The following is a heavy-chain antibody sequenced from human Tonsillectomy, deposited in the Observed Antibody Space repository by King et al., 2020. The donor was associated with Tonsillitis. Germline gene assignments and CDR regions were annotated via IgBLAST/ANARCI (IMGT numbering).Heavy chain of an antibody. V-gene: IGHV1-69*01. CDR3: ARDGDCSSTSCYDY. Sequence: VQLVESGAEVKKPGSSAKVSCKASGGTFSSYAISWVRQAPGQGLEWMGGIIPIFGTANYAQKFQGRVTITADESTSTAYMELSSLRAEDTAVYYCARDGDCSSTSCYDYWGQGTLVTGSS. D-gene: IGHD2-2*03. CDR1: GGTFSSYA. J-gene: IGHJ4*02. CDR2: IIPIFGTA.